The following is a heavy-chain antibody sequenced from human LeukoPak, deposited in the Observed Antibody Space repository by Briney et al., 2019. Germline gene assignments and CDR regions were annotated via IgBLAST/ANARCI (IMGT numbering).Heavy chain of an antibody. CDR1: GGSISSGGYY. Sequence: SETLSLTCTVSGGSISSGGYYWSWIRQPPGKGLEWIGYIYHSGSTYYNPSLKSRVTISVDRSKNQFSLKLSSVTAADTAVYYCASGLAHSPYRYYYMDVWGKGTTVTVSS. CDR3: ASGLAHSPYRYYYMDV. V-gene: IGHV4-30-2*01. CDR2: IYHSGST. D-gene: IGHD6-19*01. J-gene: IGHJ6*03.